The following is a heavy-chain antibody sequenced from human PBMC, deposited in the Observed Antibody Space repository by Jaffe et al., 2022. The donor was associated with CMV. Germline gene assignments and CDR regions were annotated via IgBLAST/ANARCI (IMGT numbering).Heavy chain of an antibody. CDR3: AAAYCAGDCYSSGFDY. CDR2: ISGSGGST. CDR1: GFTFGTYT. D-gene: IGHD2-21*02. Sequence: EVQLLESGGGLVQPGGSLRLSCAASGFTFGTYTMSWVRQAPGKGLEWVSAISGSGGSTYYADSVKGRFTISRDNSKNTLYLQMNSLRAEDTAVYYCAAAYCAGDCYSSGFDYWGQGTLVTVSS. V-gene: IGHV3-23*01. J-gene: IGHJ4*02.